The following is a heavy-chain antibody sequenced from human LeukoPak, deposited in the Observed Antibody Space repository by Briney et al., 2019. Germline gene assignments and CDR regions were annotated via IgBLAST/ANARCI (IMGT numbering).Heavy chain of an antibody. CDR2: ISDSGGLT. V-gene: IGHV3-23*01. D-gene: IGHD1-26*01. CDR3: AKGKVQQWGVPEY. Sequence: PGGSQRLSCAASGFTFSSYAMSWVRQAPGKGLEWVADISDSGGLTHYADSVKGRFTISGDNSNNTLYLQVNSLRAEDTAVYYCAKGKVQQWGVPEYWGQGTLLTVSS. J-gene: IGHJ4*02. CDR1: GFTFSSYA.